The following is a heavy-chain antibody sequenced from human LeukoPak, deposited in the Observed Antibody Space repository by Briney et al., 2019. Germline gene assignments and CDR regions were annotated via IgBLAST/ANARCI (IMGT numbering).Heavy chain of an antibody. CDR2: ITAYNGNT. CDR3: ARRPFRRGQGYDY. J-gene: IGHJ4*02. Sequence: GASVKVSCKASGYTFSSYGISWVRQAPGQGLEWMGWITAYNGNTNYAQKLQGRVTMTTDTSTSTAYMELRSLRSDDSAVYSCARRPFRRGQGYDYWGQGTLVTVSS. V-gene: IGHV1-18*01. D-gene: IGHD3-16*01. CDR1: GYTFSSYG.